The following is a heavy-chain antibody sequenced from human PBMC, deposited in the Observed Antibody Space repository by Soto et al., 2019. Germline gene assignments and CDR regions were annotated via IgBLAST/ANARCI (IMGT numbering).Heavy chain of an antibody. CDR3: AREVYGAEYYYGMDV. V-gene: IGHV4-59*01. CDR1: GDSISRYY. Sequence: QVQLQESGPGLVKPSETLSLTCAVSGDSISRYYWSWIRQPPGKGLEWIGYIYYTGTTNYNPSLKSRVTISVDTSKNQFSLNLSSVTAADTAIYYCAREVYGAEYYYGMDVW. CDR2: IYYTGTT. J-gene: IGHJ6*01. D-gene: IGHD4-17*01.